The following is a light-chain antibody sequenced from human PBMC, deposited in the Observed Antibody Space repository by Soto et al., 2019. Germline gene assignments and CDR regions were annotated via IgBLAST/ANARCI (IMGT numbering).Light chain of an antibody. CDR1: QSLVHGDGNTY. CDR3: MQATQFPGT. CDR2: KIS. J-gene: IGKJ2*01. V-gene: IGKV2-24*01. Sequence: EIVMTQTPLSLPVTLGQPASISCKSSQSLVHGDGNTYLSWLHQRPGQPPRLLIYKISKRFSGVPDRISGRGAGTDFTLQISRVEAEDVGVYYCMQATQFPGTFGQGTKLQIK.